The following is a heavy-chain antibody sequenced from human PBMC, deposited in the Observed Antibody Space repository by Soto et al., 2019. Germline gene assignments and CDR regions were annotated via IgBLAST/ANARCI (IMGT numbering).Heavy chain of an antibody. CDR2: INPNSGGT. Sequence: ASVKVSCKASGYTFTGYYMHWVRQAPGQGLEWMGWINPNSGGTNYAQKLQGRVTMTRDTSISTAYMELSRLRSDDTAVYYCARDREMATSHYYYYGMDVWGQGTTVTVSS. D-gene: IGHD5-12*01. V-gene: IGHV1-2*02. J-gene: IGHJ6*02. CDR1: GYTFTGYY. CDR3: ARDREMATSHYYYYGMDV.